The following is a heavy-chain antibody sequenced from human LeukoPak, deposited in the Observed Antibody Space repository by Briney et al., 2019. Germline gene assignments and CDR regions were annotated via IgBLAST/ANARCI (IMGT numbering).Heavy chain of an antibody. CDR3: ARDVADFWSGFDS. D-gene: IGHD3-3*01. J-gene: IGHJ4*02. Sequence: ASVKLSCKASGYPFYTYGLSWVRQAPGHGLEWIGQISGNDGATKYAQKFKGRVTMTTDTATSTAYMELTSLTSDDTAVYYCARDVADFWSGFDSWGQGTLVTVSP. CDR1: GYPFYTYG. CDR2: ISGNDGAT. V-gene: IGHV1-18*01.